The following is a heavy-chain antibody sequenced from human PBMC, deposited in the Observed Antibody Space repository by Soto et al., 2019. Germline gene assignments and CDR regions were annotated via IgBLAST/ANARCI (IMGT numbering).Heavy chain of an antibody. J-gene: IGHJ4*02. CDR1: GFSISDCS. Sequence: EVQLVESGGGLVQPGGSLRLSCAASGFSISDCSMNWVRGAPGKGLEWISYISTNNDAIYYADSVKGRFTISRDNAKNSLYLQMNSLRAEDTALYYCASVLGSRRSGSYPSYWGQGTLVTVSS. D-gene: IGHD3-10*01. CDR3: ASVLGSRRSGSYPSY. CDR2: ISTNNDAI. V-gene: IGHV3-48*01.